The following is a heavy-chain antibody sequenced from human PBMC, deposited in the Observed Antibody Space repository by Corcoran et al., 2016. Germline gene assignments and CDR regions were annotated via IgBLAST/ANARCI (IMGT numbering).Heavy chain of an antibody. Sequence: EVQLVESGGGLVKPGGSLRLSCAASGFTFSSYSMNWVRQAPGKGLEWVSSISSSSSYIYYADSVKGRFTISRDNAKNSLYLQMNSLRAEDTAVYYCARDFDPQDFTVTTTRAGYFDYWGQGTLVTVSS. CDR3: ARDFDPQDFTVTTTRAGYFDY. V-gene: IGHV3-21*01. D-gene: IGHD4-17*01. CDR2: ISSSSSYI. J-gene: IGHJ4*02. CDR1: GFTFSSYS.